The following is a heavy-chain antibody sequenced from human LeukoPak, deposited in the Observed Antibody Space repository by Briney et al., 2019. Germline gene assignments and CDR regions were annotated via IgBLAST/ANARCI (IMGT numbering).Heavy chain of an antibody. CDR3: ARGGVAAAGGVWFDP. Sequence: GASVKVSCKASGYTFTGYYMHWVRQAPGQALEWMGIINPSGGSTSYAQKFQGRVTMTRDMSTSTVYMELSSLRSEDTAVYYCARGGVAAAGGVWFDPWGQGTLVTVSS. J-gene: IGHJ5*02. CDR1: GYTFTGYY. CDR2: INPSGGST. D-gene: IGHD6-13*01. V-gene: IGHV1-46*01.